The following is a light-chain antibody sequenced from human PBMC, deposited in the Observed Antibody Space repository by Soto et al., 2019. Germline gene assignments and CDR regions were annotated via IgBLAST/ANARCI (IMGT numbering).Light chain of an antibody. Sequence: EIVLTQSPGTLSLSPGERATLSCRTSQSVNSNFLAWYQLKPGQAPRLLVYGSSTRAAGVPDRFSGSGSGTDFTLTISRLEPEDFAVYYCQQYGRSPLLYTFGQGTKLGVK. J-gene: IGKJ2*01. CDR2: GSS. V-gene: IGKV3-20*01. CDR3: QQYGRSPLLYT. CDR1: QSVNSNF.